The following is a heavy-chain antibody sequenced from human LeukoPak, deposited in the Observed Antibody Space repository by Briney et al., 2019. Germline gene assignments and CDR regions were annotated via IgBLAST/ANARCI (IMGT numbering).Heavy chain of an antibody. CDR1: GYTFTGYY. Sequence: GASVKVSCKASGYTFTGYYMHWVRQATGQGLEWMGWMNPNSGNTGYAQKFQGRVTMTRNTSISTAYMELSSLRSEDTAVYYCARGTYYVSDPWGQGTLVTVSS. CDR3: ARGTYYVSDP. J-gene: IGHJ5*02. D-gene: IGHD3-10*02. V-gene: IGHV1-8*02. CDR2: MNPNSGNT.